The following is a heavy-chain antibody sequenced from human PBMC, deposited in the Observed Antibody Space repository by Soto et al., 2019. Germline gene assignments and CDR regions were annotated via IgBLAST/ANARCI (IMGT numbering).Heavy chain of an antibody. Sequence: SETLSLTCTVSGGSISSYYWSWIRQPPGKGLEWIGYIYYGGSTNYNPSLKSRVTISVDTSKNQFSLKLSSVTAADTAVYYCARAIDRDCSSTSCYYYYGMDVWGQGTTVTVSS. CDR1: GGSISSYY. CDR2: IYYGGST. CDR3: ARAIDRDCSSTSCYYYYGMDV. V-gene: IGHV4-59*01. J-gene: IGHJ6*02. D-gene: IGHD2-2*01.